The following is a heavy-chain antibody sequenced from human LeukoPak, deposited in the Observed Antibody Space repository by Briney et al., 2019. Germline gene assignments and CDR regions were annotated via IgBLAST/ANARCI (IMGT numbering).Heavy chain of an antibody. CDR3: AKWIAAADTYYYYYMDV. CDR1: GFTFSSYA. V-gene: IGHV3-23*01. CDR2: ISGSGGST. J-gene: IGHJ6*03. Sequence: RTGGSLRLSCAASGFTFSSYAMSWVRQAPGKGLEWVSAISGSGGSTYYADSVKGRFTISRDNSKNTLYLQMNSLRAEDTAVYYCAKWIAAADTYYYYYMDVWGKGTTVTVSS. D-gene: IGHD6-13*01.